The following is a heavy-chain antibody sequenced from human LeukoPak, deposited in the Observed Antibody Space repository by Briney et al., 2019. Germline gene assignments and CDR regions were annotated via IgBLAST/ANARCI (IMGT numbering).Heavy chain of an antibody. Sequence: GGSLRLSCTASGFTFGDYAMSWVRQAPGKGLDWVSSISSTSTYILYADSVKDRFTISRDNARNSLYLQVNSLRAEDTAVYYCARFETVAAKPIEHWGPGTLVTVSS. V-gene: IGHV3-21*01. D-gene: IGHD6-19*01. CDR1: GFTFGDYA. CDR3: ARFETVAAKPIEH. CDR2: ISSTSTYI. J-gene: IGHJ1*01.